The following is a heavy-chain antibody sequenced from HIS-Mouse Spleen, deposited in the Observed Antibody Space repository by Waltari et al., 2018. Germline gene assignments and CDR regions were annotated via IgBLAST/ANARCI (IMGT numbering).Heavy chain of an antibody. CDR3: ARSPYYDFWSGYSDNWFDP. CDR2: IYYIGRP. V-gene: IGHV4-31*03. D-gene: IGHD3-3*01. Sequence: QVQLQESGPGLVKPSQTLSLTCPVSGGSISSGGYYWSWSRQPPGKGLEWIGSIYYIGRPYYNPSLKSRFTISVDTSKNQFSLKLSSVTAADTAVYYCARSPYYDFWSGYSDNWFDPWGQGTLVTVSS. CDR1: GGSISSGGYY. J-gene: IGHJ5*02.